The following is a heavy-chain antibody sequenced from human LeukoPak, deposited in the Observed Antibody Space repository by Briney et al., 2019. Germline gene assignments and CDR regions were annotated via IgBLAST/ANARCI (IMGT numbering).Heavy chain of an antibody. CDR1: GYTFTTYG. CDR2: ISAYNGNT. D-gene: IGHD6-6*01. J-gene: IGHJ5*02. Sequence: ASVKVSCKASGYTFTTYGISWVRLAPGQGLEWMGWISAYNGNTNYAQQFQGRVTMTTDTSMSTAYMELRSLRSDDTAVYYCARDLIAVRPGWFDPWGQGSLVTASS. V-gene: IGHV1-18*01. CDR3: ARDLIAVRPGWFDP.